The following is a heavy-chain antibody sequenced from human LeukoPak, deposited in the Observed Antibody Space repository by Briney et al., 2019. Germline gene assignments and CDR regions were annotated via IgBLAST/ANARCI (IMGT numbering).Heavy chain of an antibody. Sequence: GASVKVSCKASGYTFTGYYMHWVRQAPGQGLEWMGWINPNSGGTNYAQKFQGRVTMTRDTSISTAYMELSRLRSDDTAVYYCARVNYGDAGAFDIWGQETMVTVSS. CDR1: GYTFTGYY. CDR3: ARVNYGDAGAFDI. J-gene: IGHJ3*02. D-gene: IGHD4-17*01. V-gene: IGHV1-2*02. CDR2: INPNSGGT.